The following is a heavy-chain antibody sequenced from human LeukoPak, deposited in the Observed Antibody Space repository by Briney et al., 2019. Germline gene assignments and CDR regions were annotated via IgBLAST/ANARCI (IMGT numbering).Heavy chain of an antibody. J-gene: IGHJ4*02. CDR3: ASSVVPAANYFDY. CDR2: INPNSGGT. D-gene: IGHD2-2*01. V-gene: IGHV1-2*02. Sequence: ASVKVSCKASGYTFTGYYMHWVRQAPGQGLEWMGWINPNSGGTNYAQKFQGRVTMTRDTSISTAYMELSRLGSDDTAVYYCASSVVPAANYFDYWGRGTLVTVSS. CDR1: GYTFTGYY.